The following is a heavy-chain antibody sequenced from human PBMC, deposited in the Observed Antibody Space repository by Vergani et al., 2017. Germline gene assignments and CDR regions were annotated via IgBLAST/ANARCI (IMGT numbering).Heavy chain of an antibody. CDR1: GFSLSNARMG. D-gene: IGHD3-3*01. V-gene: IGHV2-26*01. J-gene: IGHJ6*03. Sequence: QVTLKESGPVLVKPTETLTLTCTVSGFSLSNARMGVSWIRQPPGKALEWLAQIFSNDEKSYSTSLKSRLTISKATAKSQVVLTMTNMDPVDTATYYCARVNYDFWSGYYYYYYYMDVWGKGTTVTVSS. CDR2: IFSNDEK. CDR3: ARVNYDFWSGYYYYYYYMDV.